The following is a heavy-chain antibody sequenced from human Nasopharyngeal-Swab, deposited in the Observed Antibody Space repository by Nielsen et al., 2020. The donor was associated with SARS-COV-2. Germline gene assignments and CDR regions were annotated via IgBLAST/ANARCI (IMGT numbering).Heavy chain of an antibody. J-gene: IGHJ4*02. CDR1: GFAFIDYS. CDR3: ASGTYDNAPG. D-gene: IGHD1-1*01. Sequence: GESLKISCAASGFAFIDYSIDWVRQAPGKGLEWVSYITSSSSTRYYADSVKGRFTISRDNAKNSLYLQMNSLRHEDTAVYYCASGTYDNAPGWGQGTLVTVSS. CDR2: ITSSSSTR. V-gene: IGHV3-48*02.